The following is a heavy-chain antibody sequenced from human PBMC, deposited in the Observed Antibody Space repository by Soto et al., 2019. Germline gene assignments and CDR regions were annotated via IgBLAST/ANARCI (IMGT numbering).Heavy chain of an antibody. Sequence: PSETLSLTCTVSGISITSSYWNWFRQSPWKGLEWIGQISDRGDINYNPPLESRVAISTDTSKNQVSLTLTAVNAADTAVYFCARGRHWFGPWSQGTLVIVSS. CDR2: ISDRGDI. CDR3: ARGRHWFGP. V-gene: IGHV4-59*08. CDR1: GISITSSY. J-gene: IGHJ5*02.